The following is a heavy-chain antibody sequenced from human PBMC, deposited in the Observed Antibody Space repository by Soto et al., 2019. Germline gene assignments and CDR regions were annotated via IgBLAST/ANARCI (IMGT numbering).Heavy chain of an antibody. D-gene: IGHD4-17*01. J-gene: IGHJ4*02. CDR1: GDSIRNSNYY. Sequence: SETLSLTCTVSGDSIRNSNYYWDWIRQPPGKGLEWIASIYYNGSTYYNSSLKSRVTISIDTSRNQFSLKLSSVTAADTALYYCARERVYGVLDSWGQGTLLTVSS. V-gene: IGHV4-39*02. CDR3: ARERVYGVLDS. CDR2: IYYNGST.